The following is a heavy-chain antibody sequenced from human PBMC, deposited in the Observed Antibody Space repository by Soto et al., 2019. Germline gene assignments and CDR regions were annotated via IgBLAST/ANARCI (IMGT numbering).Heavy chain of an antibody. Sequence: EVQLVESGGGLVKPGGSLRLSCAASGFDFSKAWMSGVRKAPGRGREWVGRLMSKTDGGTTVYAAPVKGRFTISRDDSKNTLYLQMSSLNTEDTAVYYCAAGTGRTDLDYWGQGTLVTVSS. D-gene: IGHD2-2*01. V-gene: IGHV3-15*01. J-gene: IGHJ4*02. CDR1: GFDFSKAW. CDR3: AAGTGRTDLDY. CDR2: LMSKTDGGTT.